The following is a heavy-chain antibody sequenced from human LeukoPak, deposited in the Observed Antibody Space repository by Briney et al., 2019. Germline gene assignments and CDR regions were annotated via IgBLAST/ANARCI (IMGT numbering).Heavy chain of an antibody. Sequence: SSETLSLTCTVSGGSISSSSYYWGWIRQPPGKGLEWIGSIYYSGSTYYNPSLKSRVTISVDTSKNQFSLKLSSGTAADTAVYYCARDENIVVVPAAIGWFDPWGQGTLVTVSS. V-gene: IGHV4-39*07. J-gene: IGHJ5*02. D-gene: IGHD2-2*01. CDR1: GGSISSSSYY. CDR3: ARDENIVVVPAAIGWFDP. CDR2: IYYSGST.